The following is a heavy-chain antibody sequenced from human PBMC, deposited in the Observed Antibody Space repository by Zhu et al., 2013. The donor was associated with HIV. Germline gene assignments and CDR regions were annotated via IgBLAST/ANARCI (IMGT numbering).Heavy chain of an antibody. V-gene: IGHV1-69-2*01. D-gene: IGHD1-26*01. Sequence: EVLVVQSGAEVRKPGATVKISCKVSGATLTDFFIHWVQQAPGRGLEWVGLIDPEEGEAVYAQRFQGRVTTTADTSRDIVYMELTSLRSEDTAIFYCATVPSSGATYTLDIWGQGTMVTVSS. J-gene: IGHJ3*02. CDR2: IDPEEGEA. CDR1: GATLTDFF. CDR3: ATVPSSGATYTLDI.